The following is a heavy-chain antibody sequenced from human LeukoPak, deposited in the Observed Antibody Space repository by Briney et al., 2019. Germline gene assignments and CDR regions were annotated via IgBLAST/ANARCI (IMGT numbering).Heavy chain of an antibody. CDR3: ASEFRDLWRNYFDY. Sequence: PGGSLRLSCAASGFTFSSYEMNWVHQAPGKGLEWVSYISSSGSTIYYADSVKGRFSISRDNAKNSVYLEMSSLRAEDTALYYCASEFRDLWRNYFDYWGQGTLVTVSS. D-gene: IGHD2-21*01. CDR2: ISSSGSTI. J-gene: IGHJ4*02. CDR1: GFTFSSYE. V-gene: IGHV3-48*03.